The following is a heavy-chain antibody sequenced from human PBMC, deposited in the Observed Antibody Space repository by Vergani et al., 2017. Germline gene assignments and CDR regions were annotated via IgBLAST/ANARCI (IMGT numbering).Heavy chain of an antibody. D-gene: IGHD4-23*01. V-gene: IGHV3-13*01. CDR1: GITFWKFG. Sequence: EVDLVESGGGLAQPGGSLRLSCEASGITFWKFGMHWVRQGPGKGLEWVSGIGTAGDTYYPGSVKGRFTISRENAKNSLYLQMNSLRAGDTAIYYCARAVSTTVGDPPGYWGQGTLVTVSS. CDR3: ARAVSTTVGDPPGY. J-gene: IGHJ4*02. CDR2: IGTAGDT.